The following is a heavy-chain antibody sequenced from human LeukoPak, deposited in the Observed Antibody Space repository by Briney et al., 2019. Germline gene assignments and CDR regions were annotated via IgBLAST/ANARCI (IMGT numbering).Heavy chain of an antibody. D-gene: IGHD3-3*01. CDR2: ISYDGSNK. V-gene: IGHV3-30*03. J-gene: IGHJ4*02. Sequence: GGSLRLSCAASGFTFSSYGMHWVRQAPGKGLEWVAVISYDGSNKYYADSVKGRFTISRDNSKNTLYLQMNSLRAEDTAVYYCARDPQPEWPPPTTFDYWGQGTLVTVSS. CDR3: ARDPQPEWPPPTTFDY. CDR1: GFTFSSYG.